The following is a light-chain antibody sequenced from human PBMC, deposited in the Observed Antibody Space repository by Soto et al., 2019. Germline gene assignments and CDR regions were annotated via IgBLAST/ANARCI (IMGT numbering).Light chain of an antibody. CDR3: QQRSNWPIT. V-gene: IGKV3-11*01. Sequence: EIVLTQSPATLSLSPGDTATLSCRASRSVSRHFAWYQLKPGQAPRRLIYDTSTRASGIPARFRASGSGTEFTLTISGLQSEDSALYFCQQRSNWPITFGQGTRLEI. J-gene: IGKJ5*01. CDR2: DTS. CDR1: RSVSRH.